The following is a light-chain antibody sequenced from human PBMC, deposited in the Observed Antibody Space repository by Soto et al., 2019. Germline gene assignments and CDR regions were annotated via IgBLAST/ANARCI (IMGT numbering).Light chain of an antibody. CDR1: QSVRSSY. CDR3: QQYGGSPPT. J-gene: IGKJ1*01. CDR2: GAS. Sequence: EIVLTQSPGTLSLSPGERATLSCRASQSVRSSYLAWYQQKPGQAPRLLIYGASSGATGIPDRFSGSGSGTDFTLTISRLAPEDFAVYYCQQYGGSPPTFGQGTKVEIK. V-gene: IGKV3-20*01.